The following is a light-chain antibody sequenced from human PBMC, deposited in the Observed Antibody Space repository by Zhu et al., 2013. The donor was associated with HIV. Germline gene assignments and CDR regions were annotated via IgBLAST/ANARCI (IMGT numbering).Light chain of an antibody. CDR1: QSVGNY. J-gene: IGKJ4*01. CDR3: QQRSNWPPRLT. V-gene: IGKV3-11*01. CDR2: DAS. Sequence: EIVLTQSPGTLSLSPGERATLSCRASQSVGNYLAWYQQKAGQAPRLLIYDASNRATGIPARFSASGSGTDFTLTISSLEPEDFAVYYCQQRSNWPPRLTFGGGTKVEIK.